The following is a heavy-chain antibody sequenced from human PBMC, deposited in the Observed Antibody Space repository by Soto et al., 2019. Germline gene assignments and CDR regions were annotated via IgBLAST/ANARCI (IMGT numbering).Heavy chain of an antibody. D-gene: IGHD3-22*01. J-gene: IGHJ6*03. Sequence: QVQLVESGGGVVQPGRSLRLSCAASGFTFSSYGMHWVRQAPGKGLEWVAVIWYDGSNKYYADSVKGRFTISRDNSKNTLYLQMNSLRAEDTAVYYCAGEFTTAPYYYYMDVWGKGTTVTVSS. CDR1: GFTFSSYG. V-gene: IGHV3-33*01. CDR3: AGEFTTAPYYYYMDV. CDR2: IWYDGSNK.